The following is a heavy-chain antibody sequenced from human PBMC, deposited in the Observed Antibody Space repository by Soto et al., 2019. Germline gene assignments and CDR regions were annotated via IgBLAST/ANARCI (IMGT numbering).Heavy chain of an antibody. D-gene: IGHD2-2*01. CDR1: GGYISSGGYY. CDR3: ARGCSSTSCLNYYGMDV. CDR2: IYYSGST. J-gene: IGHJ6*02. Sequence: SETLSLTCPVSGGYISSGGYYWSWIRQHPGKGLEWIGYIYYSGSTYYNPSLKSRVTISVDTSKNQFSLKLSSVTAADTAVYYCARGCSSTSCLNYYGMDVWGQGTTVTVSS. V-gene: IGHV4-31*03.